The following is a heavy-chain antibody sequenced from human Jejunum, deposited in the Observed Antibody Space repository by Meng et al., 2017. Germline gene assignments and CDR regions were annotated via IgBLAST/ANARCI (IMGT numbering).Heavy chain of an antibody. CDR2: ISSNGSTK. V-gene: IGHV3-48*03. CDR1: GFTFSSYE. Sequence: GESLKISCVASGFTFSSYEMNWVRQAPGKGLEWLSYISSNGSTKNYADSVKGRFTISRDNAKNSLFLQINSLRVEDTAVYYCAREATTLPDYWGQGTLVTVSS. J-gene: IGHJ4*02. CDR3: AREATTLPDY. D-gene: IGHD5-12*01.